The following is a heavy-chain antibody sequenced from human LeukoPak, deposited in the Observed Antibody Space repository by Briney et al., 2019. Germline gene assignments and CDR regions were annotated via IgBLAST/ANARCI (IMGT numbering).Heavy chain of an antibody. CDR1: GFTLSIYT. V-gene: IGHV3-48*01. J-gene: IGHJ5*02. Sequence: PGGSLRLSCAASGFTLSIYTMNWVRQAPGKGLEWISYISTNSGTIWYADSVKGRFSISRDNAKNSLFLHMNSLRAEDTAVYYCVRDLTIVGVAQVHHWGQGTLVTVSS. CDR3: VRDLTIVGVAQVHH. CDR2: ISTNSGTI. D-gene: IGHD1-26*01.